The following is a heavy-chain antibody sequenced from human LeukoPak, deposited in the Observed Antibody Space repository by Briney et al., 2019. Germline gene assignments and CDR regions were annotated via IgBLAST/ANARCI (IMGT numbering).Heavy chain of an antibody. D-gene: IGHD3-10*01. CDR2: INSDGSST. V-gene: IGHV3-74*01. CDR1: GFTFSSYE. Sequence: GGSLRLSCAASGFTFSSYEMNWVRQAPGKGLVWVSRINSDGSSTSYADSVKGRFTISRDNAKNTLYLQMNSLRAEDTAVYYCAREGFGEAWDYWGQGTLVTVSS. CDR3: AREGFGEAWDY. J-gene: IGHJ4*02.